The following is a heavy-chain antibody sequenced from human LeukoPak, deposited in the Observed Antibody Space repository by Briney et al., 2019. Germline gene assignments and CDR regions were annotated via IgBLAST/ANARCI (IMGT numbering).Heavy chain of an antibody. V-gene: IGHV3-74*01. CDR2: INSDGSTT. J-gene: IGHJ4*02. CDR3: ASPQAAAGTRGFGY. D-gene: IGHD6-13*01. Sequence: GGSLRLSCAASGFTFSSYWMHWVRQAPGKGLVWVSRINSDGSTTSYAASVKGRITISRDNAKNTLYLQMDSLRAEDTAVYYCASPQAAAGTRGFGYWGQGTLVTVSS. CDR1: GFTFSSYW.